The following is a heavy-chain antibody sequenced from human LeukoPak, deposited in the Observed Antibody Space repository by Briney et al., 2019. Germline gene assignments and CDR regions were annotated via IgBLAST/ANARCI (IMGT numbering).Heavy chain of an antibody. Sequence: SETLSLTCTVSGASITSYYWSWIRQPPGKGLEWIGYIYYSGSTTYKPSLKSRVTISVDTSKNQFSLKLSPVTAADTAVYYCARLSIVGATNFDYWGQGTLVTVSS. V-gene: IGHV4-59*08. J-gene: IGHJ4*02. CDR3: ARLSIVGATNFDY. CDR1: GASITSYY. CDR2: IYYSGST. D-gene: IGHD1-26*01.